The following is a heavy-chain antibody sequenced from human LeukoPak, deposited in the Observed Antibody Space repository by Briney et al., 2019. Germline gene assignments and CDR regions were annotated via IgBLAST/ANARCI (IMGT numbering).Heavy chain of an antibody. D-gene: IGHD6-13*01. J-gene: IGHJ4*02. Sequence: PGGSRRLSCAASGFTFSSYGMSWVRQAPGKGLEWVSAISGSGGSTYYADSVKGRFTISRDNSKNTLYLQMNSLRAEDTAVYYCAKKQGYSSSPYYFDYWGQGTLVTVSS. V-gene: IGHV3-23*01. CDR3: AKKQGYSSSPYYFDY. CDR1: GFTFSSYG. CDR2: ISGSGGST.